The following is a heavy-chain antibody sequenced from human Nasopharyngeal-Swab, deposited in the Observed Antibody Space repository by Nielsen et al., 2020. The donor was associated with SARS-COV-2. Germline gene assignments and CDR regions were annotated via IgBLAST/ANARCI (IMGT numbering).Heavy chain of an antibody. CDR2: LKSGGGT. Sequence: GGSLSLSWVASGFTVSSNFVSWVRQAPGKGLEWVSLLKSGGGTFYADSVRGRFTISRDNSRNTVYLQMNSLRAEDTAVYYCARVRQSGAYFPFDSWGLGTLVTVSS. CDR3: ARVRQSGAYFPFDS. D-gene: IGHD1-26*01. J-gene: IGHJ4*02. V-gene: IGHV3-53*01. CDR1: GFTVSSNF.